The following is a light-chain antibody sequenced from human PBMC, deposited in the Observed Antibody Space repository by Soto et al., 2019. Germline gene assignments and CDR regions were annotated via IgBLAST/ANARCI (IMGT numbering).Light chain of an antibody. CDR2: DAS. V-gene: IGKV1-33*01. Sequence: DIQMTQSPSSLSASVGDRVTITCQASQDIGGYLNWYQHKSGKAPKLLIYDASNLETGVPSRFSGGGSGTDFTFTITSLQPEDFATYYCQQYDHLPFTFGPGTKVDVK. CDR3: QQYDHLPFT. J-gene: IGKJ3*01. CDR1: QDIGGY.